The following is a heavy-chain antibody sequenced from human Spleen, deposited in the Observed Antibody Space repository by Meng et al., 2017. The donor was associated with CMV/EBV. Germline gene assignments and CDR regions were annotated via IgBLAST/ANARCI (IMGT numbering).Heavy chain of an antibody. J-gene: IGHJ6*02. D-gene: IGHD3-3*01. Sequence: SETLSLTCAVSGGSISSSNWWSWVRQPPGKGLEWIGEIYHSGSTNYNPSLKSRVTISVDKSKNQFSLKLSSVTAADTAVYYCAREPYDYYYYGMDVWGQGTTVTVSS. CDR1: GGSISSSNW. CDR2: IYHSGST. CDR3: AREPYDYYYYGMDV. V-gene: IGHV4-4*02.